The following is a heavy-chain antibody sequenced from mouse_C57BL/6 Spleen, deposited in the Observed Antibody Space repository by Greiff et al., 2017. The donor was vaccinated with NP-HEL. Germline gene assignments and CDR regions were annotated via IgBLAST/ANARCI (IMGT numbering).Heavy chain of an antibody. CDR1: GYTFTDYY. CDR3: ARGEALRYFDV. D-gene: IGHD1-3*01. V-gene: IGHV1-26*01. Sequence: EVQLQQSGPELVKPGASVKISCKASGYTFTDYYMNWVKQSHGKSLEWIGDINPNNGGTSYNQKFKGKATLTVDKSSSTAYMELRSLTSEDSAVYYCARGEALRYFDVWGTGTTVTVSS. CDR2: INPNNGGT. J-gene: IGHJ1*03.